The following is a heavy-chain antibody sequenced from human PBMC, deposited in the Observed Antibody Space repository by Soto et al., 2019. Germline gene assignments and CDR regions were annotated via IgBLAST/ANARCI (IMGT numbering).Heavy chain of an antibody. D-gene: IGHD6-13*01. CDR3: AKDQGIAASHGID. Sequence: QVQLVESGGGVVQPGRSLRLSCAASGFTFNNYGMHWVRQAPGKGLEWVAVISNDGSDKYYADSVKGRLTISRDNYKNTVYLQMNSLRAEDTAVYYCAKDQGIAASHGIDWGQGTMVTVSS. CDR2: ISNDGSDK. V-gene: IGHV3-30*18. J-gene: IGHJ3*01. CDR1: GFTFNNYG.